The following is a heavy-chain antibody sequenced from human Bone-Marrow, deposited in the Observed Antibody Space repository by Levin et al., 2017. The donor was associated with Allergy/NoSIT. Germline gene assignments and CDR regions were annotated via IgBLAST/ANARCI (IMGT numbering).Heavy chain of an antibody. Sequence: GGSLRLSCGASGFTFGAYWMHWVRQAPGEGLVWVSRINGEGDSAEYADSVKGRFTISRDNAKSTVYLQMNSLRAEDTAVYYCARAQQSFGHTGDSWGQGTLVTVSS. D-gene: IGHD1/OR15-1a*01. CDR1: GFTFGAYW. CDR2: INGEGDSA. J-gene: IGHJ5*01. CDR3: ARAQQSFGHTGDS. V-gene: IGHV3-74*03.